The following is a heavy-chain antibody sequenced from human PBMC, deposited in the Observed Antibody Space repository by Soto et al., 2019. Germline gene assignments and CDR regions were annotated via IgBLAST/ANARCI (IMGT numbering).Heavy chain of an antibody. J-gene: IGHJ4*02. CDR1: GGSISSYY. CDR2: IYYSGST. V-gene: IGHV4-59*01. Sequence: SETLSLTCTVSGGSISSYYWSWIRQPPGKGLEWIGYIYYSGSTNYNPSLKSRVTISVDTSKNQFSLKLSSVTAADTAVYYCARELDPQQLVLREAAGGYFDYWGQGTLVTVSS. D-gene: IGHD6-6*01. CDR3: ARELDPQQLVLREAAGGYFDY.